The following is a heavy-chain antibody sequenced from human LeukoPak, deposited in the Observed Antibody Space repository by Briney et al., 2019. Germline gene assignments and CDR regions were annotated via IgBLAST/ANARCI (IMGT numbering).Heavy chain of an antibody. J-gene: IGHJ4*02. D-gene: IGHD3-22*01. Sequence: SQTLSLTCAISGDSVSSNSAAWNWIRLSPSRGLEWLGRTYYRSKWYNDYAVSVRSRITINPDTSKNQFSLQLNSVTPEDTAVYYCARFNYYGSSGYVNYWGQGTLVTVSS. CDR1: GDSVSSNSAA. V-gene: IGHV6-1*01. CDR2: TYYRSKWYN. CDR3: ARFNYYGSSGYVNY.